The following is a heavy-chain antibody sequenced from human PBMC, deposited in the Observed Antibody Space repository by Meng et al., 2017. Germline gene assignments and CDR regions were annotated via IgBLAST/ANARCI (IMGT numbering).Heavy chain of an antibody. J-gene: IGHJ2*01. V-gene: IGHV1-69*02. D-gene: IGHD3-22*01. CDR2: IIPILGIA. Sequence: QVQRVPLGAGVKRPGSSVKVSCKAAGGTFSSYTISWVRQAPGQGLEWMGRIIPILGIANYAQKFQGRVTITADKSTSTAYMEPSSLRSEDTAVYYCASRVAYYYDSSGYYKNWYFDLWGRGTLVTVSS. CDR1: GGTFSSYT. CDR3: ASRVAYYYDSSGYYKNWYFDL.